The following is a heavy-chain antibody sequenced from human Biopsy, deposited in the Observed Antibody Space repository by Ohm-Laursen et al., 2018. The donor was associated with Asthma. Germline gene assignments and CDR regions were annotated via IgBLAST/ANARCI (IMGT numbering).Heavy chain of an antibody. CDR3: ARVVGGYCSSTSCYGGYYYGMDV. D-gene: IGHD2-2*01. V-gene: IGHV4-31*03. CDR2: IYHRGNT. CDR1: GYSISNGGYY. Sequence: PSETLSLTCSVSGYSISNGGYYWTWVRQRPGKGLEWIGNIYHRGNTKYNPSLKSRLSFSVDTSKNQFSLKLSSVTAADTAVYYCARVVGGYCSSTSCYGGYYYGMDVWGQGTTVTVSS. J-gene: IGHJ6*02.